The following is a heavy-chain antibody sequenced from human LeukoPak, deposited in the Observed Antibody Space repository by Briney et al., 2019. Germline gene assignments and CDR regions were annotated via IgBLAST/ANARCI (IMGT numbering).Heavy chain of an antibody. CDR3: VRDLGVGGSWPLDF. V-gene: IGHV4-39*07. J-gene: IGHJ4*02. CDR2: ISYTGSS. CDR1: GASVSTTSCL. D-gene: IGHD2-15*01. Sequence: SETLSLTCVVSGASVSTTSCLWGWVRQAPGKGLEWIGSISYTGSSYYNPSLNSRVTMSLDPAKNHFSLRMTSLTAADTAVYYCVRDLGVGGSWPLDFWGPGTVVIVSS.